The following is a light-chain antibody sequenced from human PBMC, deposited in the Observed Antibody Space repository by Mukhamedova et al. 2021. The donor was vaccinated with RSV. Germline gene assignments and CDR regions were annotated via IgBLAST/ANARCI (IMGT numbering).Light chain of an antibody. V-gene: IGLV1-51*01. CDR2: DDD. Sequence: NYVCWYQQFPGTAPKLLIYDDDKRASGIPDRFSGSTSGSSATLAITGLPTGAEAHYYCGLWYGTLSSGQGIFGGGTHLT. CDR3: GLWYGTLSSGQGI. J-gene: IGLJ2*01. CDR1: NY.